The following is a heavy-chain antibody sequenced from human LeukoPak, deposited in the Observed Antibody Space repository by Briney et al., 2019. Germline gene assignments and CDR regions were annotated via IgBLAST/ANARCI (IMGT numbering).Heavy chain of an antibody. D-gene: IGHD2-21*02. CDR1: GFTFSSYS. Sequence: GGSLRLSCTASGFTFSSYSFNWVRQAPGEGLEWVSYIHSAGSLKYYTNSVKGRFTISRDNARNSVFLQMDGLSAQDTAVYYCXXXXXXXQAAVVTDAGGYWGQGTPVTVSS. J-gene: IGHJ4*02. V-gene: IGHV3-48*01. CDR2: IHSAGSLK. CDR3: XXXXXXXQAAVVTDAGGY.